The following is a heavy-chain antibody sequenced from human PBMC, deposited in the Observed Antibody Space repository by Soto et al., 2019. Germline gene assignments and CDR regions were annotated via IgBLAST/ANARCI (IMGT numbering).Heavy chain of an antibody. J-gene: IGHJ4*02. CDR3: AIGDRSSWIGNH. D-gene: IGHD6-6*01. CDR1: GGTFSSHA. CDR2: IIPIFETA. Sequence: VHLVQSGAEVTKAGSSVKVSCKASGGTFSSHAFSWVRQAPGQGLEWVGGIIPIFETANYAQEFQGRVTISADESTNTVILELINLRSDDTAIYFCAIGDRSSWIGNHWGPGTQVTVS. V-gene: IGHV1-69*01.